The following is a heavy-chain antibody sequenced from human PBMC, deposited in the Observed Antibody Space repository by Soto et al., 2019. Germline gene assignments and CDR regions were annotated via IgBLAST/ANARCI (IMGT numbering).Heavy chain of an antibody. J-gene: IGHJ4*02. CDR2: ISGSGGST. CDR3: AKDDTDYDFWSGYFDY. V-gene: IGHV3-23*01. CDR1: GFTFSGYA. Sequence: PGGSLRLSCAASGFTFSGYAMSWVRQAPGKGLEWVSAISGSGGSTYYADSVKGRFTISRDNSKNTLYLQMNSLRAEDTAVYYCAKDDTDYDFWSGYFDYWGQGTLVTVSS. D-gene: IGHD3-3*01.